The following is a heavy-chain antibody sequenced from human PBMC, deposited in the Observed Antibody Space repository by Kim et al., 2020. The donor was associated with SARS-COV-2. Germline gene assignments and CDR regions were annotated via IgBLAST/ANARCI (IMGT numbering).Heavy chain of an antibody. CDR1: GFTFSSYW. Sequence: GGSLRLSCAASGFTFSSYWMSWVRQAPGKGLEWVANIKQDGSEKYYVDSVKGRFTISRDNAKNSLYLQMNSLRVEDTAVYYCARVIIVAAGPVFDYWGQGTLFTVSS. J-gene: IGHJ4*02. V-gene: IGHV3-7*03. CDR2: IKQDGSEK. CDR3: ARVIIVAAGPVFDY. D-gene: IGHD6-13*01.